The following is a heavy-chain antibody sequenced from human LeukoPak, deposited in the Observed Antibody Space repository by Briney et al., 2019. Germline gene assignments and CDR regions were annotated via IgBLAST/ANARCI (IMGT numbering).Heavy chain of an antibody. V-gene: IGHV1-2*02. CDR3: ARDPDMSSYGLVNWFDP. CDR1: GYTFTGYY. J-gene: IGHJ5*02. Sequence: ASVKLSCKASGYTFTGYYMHWVRQAPGQGLEWMGWINPKSAGTNYAQKFQGRVTMTKDTSISTAYMELTRLRSDDTAVYYCARDPDMSSYGLVNWFDPWSQGTLVTVSS. CDR2: INPKSAGT. D-gene: IGHD5-18*01.